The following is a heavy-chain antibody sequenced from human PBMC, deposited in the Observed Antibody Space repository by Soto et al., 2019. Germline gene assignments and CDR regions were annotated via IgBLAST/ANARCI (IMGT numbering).Heavy chain of an antibody. D-gene: IGHD3-9*01. CDR1: GFTFSSYA. V-gene: IGHV3-23*01. CDR2: ISSDGGT. Sequence: GGSLRLSCAASGFTFSSYAMSWVRQAPGKGLEWVSGISSDGGTYYADSVKGRFTISRANSKMTLYLQINSLKAEDTAEYYCAKGDWLYDNYYGMEVWGQGTSVTVSS. J-gene: IGHJ6*02. CDR3: AKGDWLYDNYYGMEV.